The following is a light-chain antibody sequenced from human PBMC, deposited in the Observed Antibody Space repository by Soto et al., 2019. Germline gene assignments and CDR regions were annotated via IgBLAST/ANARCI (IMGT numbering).Light chain of an antibody. CDR1: QSISSY. J-gene: IGKJ2*01. V-gene: IGKV1-39*01. CDR2: AAS. CDR3: QQNYSXPMYT. Sequence: IHMTQYPCALAASGPDRGTITLRAGQSISSYLNWYQQKPGKAPKLLIYAASSLQSGVPSRFSGSGSGTDFTLTISSLQPEDFATYYCQQNYSXPMYTFGQGTKLE.